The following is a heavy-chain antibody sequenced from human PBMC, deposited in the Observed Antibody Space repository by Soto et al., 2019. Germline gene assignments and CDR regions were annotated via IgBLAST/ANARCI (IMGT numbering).Heavy chain of an antibody. CDR1: GFTFSTSA. CDR2: ISYDGTNE. D-gene: IGHD2-8*01. Sequence: HVQLVESGGGVVQPGRSLRLSCAASGFTFSTSAMHWVRQAPGKGLEWVAVISYDGTNEHYEDSVKGRFTVSRDYSRNTLSLQLNSLRPEDTAMYYCVASVFSFYCWGDGSVVTVSS. CDR3: VASVFSFYC. V-gene: IGHV3-30*01. J-gene: IGHJ4*01.